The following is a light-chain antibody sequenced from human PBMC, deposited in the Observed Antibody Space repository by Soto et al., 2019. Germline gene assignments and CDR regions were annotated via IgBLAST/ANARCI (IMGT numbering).Light chain of an antibody. CDR2: GTN. CDR3: AAWDGSLTGLV. V-gene: IGLV1-44*01. J-gene: IGLJ3*02. CDR1: SSNIGSNT. Sequence: QSVLTQPPSASGTPGQRVTISCSGGSSNIGSNTVNWYQQLPGTAPKLLIYGTNQRPSGVPDRFSGSKSGTSASLAISGLQSEDEADYYCAAWDGSLTGLVFGGGTQLTVL.